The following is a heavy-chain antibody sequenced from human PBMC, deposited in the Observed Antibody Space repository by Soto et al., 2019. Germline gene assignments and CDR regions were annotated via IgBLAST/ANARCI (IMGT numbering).Heavy chain of an antibody. V-gene: IGHV3-33*01. CDR3: VRDDCSGGTCYGGY. Sequence: QVQLVESGGGVVQPGGSLRLSCEASGFTFRDYGFHWVRQAPGKGLEWVAVIYYDGSGSDYEDSVRGRFIFSRDISTNTLYLQMNSLRAEDTAVYYCVRDDCSGGTCYGGYWGQGTLVTVS. D-gene: IGHD2-15*01. CDR1: GFTFRDYG. CDR2: IYYDGSGS. J-gene: IGHJ4*02.